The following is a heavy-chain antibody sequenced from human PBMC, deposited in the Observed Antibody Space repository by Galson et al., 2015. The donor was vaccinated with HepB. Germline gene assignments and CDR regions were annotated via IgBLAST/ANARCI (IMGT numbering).Heavy chain of an antibody. V-gene: IGHV3-33*01. J-gene: IGHJ4*02. CDR1: GFTFSNYD. CDR2: IGYDGSKK. CDR3: ARVGIGGSYSADY. Sequence: SLRLSCAASGFTFSNYDMHWVRQAPGKGLEWVAVIGYDGSKKYYADSVKGRFTISRDNSKNTLYLQMNTLRAEDTAVYYCARVGIGGSYSADYWGQGTLVIVSS. D-gene: IGHD1-26*01.